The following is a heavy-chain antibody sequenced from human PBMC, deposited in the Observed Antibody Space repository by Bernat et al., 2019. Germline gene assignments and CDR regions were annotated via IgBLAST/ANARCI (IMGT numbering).Heavy chain of an antibody. J-gene: IGHJ5*02. D-gene: IGHD3-3*01. Sequence: QVQLQESGPGLVKPSQTLSLTCTVSGGSISSGSYYWSWIRQPAGKGLEWIGRIYTSGSTNYNPSLKSRVTISVDTSKNQFSLKLSSVTAADTAVYYCARVIPLRFLAKIDPWGQGTLVTVSS. CDR1: GGSISSGSYY. CDR3: ARVIPLRFLAKIDP. CDR2: IYTSGST. V-gene: IGHV4-61*02.